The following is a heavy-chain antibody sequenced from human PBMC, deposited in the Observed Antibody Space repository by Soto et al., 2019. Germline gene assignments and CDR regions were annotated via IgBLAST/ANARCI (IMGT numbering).Heavy chain of an antibody. CDR1: GGSVSGYF. Sequence: SETLSLTCTVSGGSVSGYFWTWIRQPPGKGLDWFVYISYSGITNYNSSLKSRVTMSIDTSKNQFSLRLTSVSAADTAMYYCARDGAATGSVYLDYWGQGTLVTVSS. V-gene: IGHV4-59*02. D-gene: IGHD6-13*01. CDR2: ISYSGIT. J-gene: IGHJ4*02. CDR3: ARDGAATGSVYLDY.